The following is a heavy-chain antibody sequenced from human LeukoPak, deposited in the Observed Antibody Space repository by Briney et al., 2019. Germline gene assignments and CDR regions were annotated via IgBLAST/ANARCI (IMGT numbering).Heavy chain of an antibody. D-gene: IGHD3-22*01. J-gene: IGHJ4*02. CDR3: TKDPYYYDSSGFFTNDY. V-gene: IGHV3-23*01. CDR1: GFTFSSYG. CDR2: ISGSGGST. Sequence: PGGTLRLSCAASGFTFSSYGMSWVRQAPGKGLEWVSAISGSGGSTYYADSVKGRFTISRDNSKNTLYLQMNSLRAEDTAVYYCTKDPYYYDSSGFFTNDYWGQGTLVTVSS.